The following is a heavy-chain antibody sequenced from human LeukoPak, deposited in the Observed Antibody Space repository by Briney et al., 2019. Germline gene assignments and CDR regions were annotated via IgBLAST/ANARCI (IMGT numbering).Heavy chain of an antibody. Sequence: GESLKISCKGSGYSFTSYWIGWVRQMPGKGLEWMGIIHPSDSNTRYSPSFQGQVTISADKSISTAYLQWTSLKASDTAMYYCARWLIDTASDYWGQGTLVTVSS. V-gene: IGHV5-51*01. D-gene: IGHD5-18*01. CDR1: GYSFTSYW. CDR3: ARWLIDTASDY. CDR2: IHPSDSNT. J-gene: IGHJ4*02.